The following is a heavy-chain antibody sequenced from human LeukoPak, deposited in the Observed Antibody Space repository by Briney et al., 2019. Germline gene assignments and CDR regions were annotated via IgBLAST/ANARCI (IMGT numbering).Heavy chain of an antibody. CDR1: GGSLSSSSYY. CDR3: ARREQWLVLAR. CDR2: IYYSGST. D-gene: IGHD6-19*01. Sequence: PSETLSLTCTVSGGSLSSSSYYWGWIRQPPGKGLEWIGSIYYSGSTYYNPSLKSRVTISVDTSKNQFSLKLSSVTAADTAVYYCARREQWLVLARWGQGTLVTVSS. J-gene: IGHJ4*02. V-gene: IGHV4-39*01.